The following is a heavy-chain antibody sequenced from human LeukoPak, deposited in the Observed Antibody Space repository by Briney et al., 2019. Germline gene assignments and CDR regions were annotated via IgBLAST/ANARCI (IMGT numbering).Heavy chain of an antibody. J-gene: IGHJ2*01. CDR3: ARDSRRLGAGHWYFDL. CDR2: MNPNSGNT. CDR1: GYTFTSYD. V-gene: IGHV1-8*03. D-gene: IGHD1-26*01. Sequence: ASVKVSCKASGYTFTSYDINWVRQATGQGLEWMGWMNPNSGNTGYAQKFQGRVTITRNTSVSTAYMELSSLRSEDTAVYYCARDSRRLGAGHWYFDLWGRGTLVTVSS.